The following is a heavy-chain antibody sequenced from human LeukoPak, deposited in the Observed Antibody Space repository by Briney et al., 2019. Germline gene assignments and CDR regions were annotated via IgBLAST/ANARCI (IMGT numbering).Heavy chain of an antibody. J-gene: IGHJ6*03. Sequence: ASVTVSFKASGYTFTSYGISWVRQAPGQGGEWMGWISAYNGNTNYAQKLQGRVTMTTDTSTSTAYMELRSLRSDDTAVYYCARVVVVPAATKAPYFYYCMDVWGKGTTVTVSS. V-gene: IGHV1-18*01. CDR1: GYTFTSYG. D-gene: IGHD2-2*01. CDR2: ISAYNGNT. CDR3: ARVVVVPAATKAPYFYYCMDV.